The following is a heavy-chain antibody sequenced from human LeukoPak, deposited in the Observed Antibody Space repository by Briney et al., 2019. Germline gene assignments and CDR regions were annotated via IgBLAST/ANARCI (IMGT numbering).Heavy chain of an antibody. D-gene: IGHD3-10*01. CDR2: INHSGST. CDR3: ARRGPPYRRHAFDI. V-gene: IGHV4-34*01. CDR1: GGSFSGYY. Sequence: SETLSLTCAVYGGSFSGYYWSWIRQPPGKGLEWIGEINHSGSTNYNPSLKSRVTISVDTSKNQFSLKLSSVTAADTAVYYCARRGPPYRRHAFDIWGRGTMVTVSS. J-gene: IGHJ3*02.